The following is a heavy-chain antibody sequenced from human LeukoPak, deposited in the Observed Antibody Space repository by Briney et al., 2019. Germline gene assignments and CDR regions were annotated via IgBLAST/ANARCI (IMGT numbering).Heavy chain of an antibody. CDR3: ARDFQRRSSGWYGY. CDR1: GYTFTGYY. D-gene: IGHD6-19*01. V-gene: IGHV1-2*02. CDR2: INPNSGGT. J-gene: IGHJ4*02. Sequence: ASVKVSCKASGYTFTGYYMHWVRQAPGQGLEWMGWINPNSGGTNYAQKFQGRVTMTRDTSISTAYMELSRLRSDDTAVYYCARDFQRRSSGWYGYWGQGTLVTVSS.